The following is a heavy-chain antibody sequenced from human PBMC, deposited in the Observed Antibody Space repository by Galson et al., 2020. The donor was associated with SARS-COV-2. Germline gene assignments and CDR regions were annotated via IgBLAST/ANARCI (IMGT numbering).Heavy chain of an antibody. J-gene: IGHJ2*01. CDR2: ISYDGNNK. D-gene: IGHD3-16*01. Sequence: GESLKISCAASGFTFSSYGMHWVRQAPGKGLEWVAVISYDGNNKYYADSVKGRFTLSRDNSKNTLYLQMNSLRAEDTAVYYCAKSRGGYWYFDVWGRGTLVTFSS. V-gene: IGHV3-30*18. CDR1: GFTFSSYG. CDR3: AKSRGGYWYFDV.